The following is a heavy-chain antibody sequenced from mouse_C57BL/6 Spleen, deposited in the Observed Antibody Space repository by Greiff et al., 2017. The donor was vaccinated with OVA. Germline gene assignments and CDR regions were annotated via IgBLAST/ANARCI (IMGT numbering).Heavy chain of an antibody. CDR1: GFTFSSYA. D-gene: IGHD2-14*01. Sequence: EVQRVESGEGLVKPGGSLKLSCAASGFTFSSYAMSWVRQTPEKRLEWVAYISSGGDYIYYADTVKGRIAISSDNARNSLYLQMSSLTSEDKAMYYCTRRYTAYFDVWGKGTTVTVSA. CDR2: ISSGGDYI. V-gene: IGHV5-9-1*02. CDR3: TRRYTAYFDV. J-gene: IGHJ1*03.